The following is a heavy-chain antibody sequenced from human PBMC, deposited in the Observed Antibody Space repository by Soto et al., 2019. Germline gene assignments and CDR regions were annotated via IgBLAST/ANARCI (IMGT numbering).Heavy chain of an antibody. CDR3: AKDRPGSSGWTFDY. Sequence: GGSLRLSCAASGFTFSSYGMHWVRQAPGKGLEWVAVISYDGCNKYYADSVKGRFTISRDNSKNTLYLQMNSQRAEDTAVYYCAKDRPGSSGWTFDYWGQGTLVTVSS. J-gene: IGHJ4*02. CDR2: ISYDGCNK. V-gene: IGHV3-30*18. CDR1: GFTFSSYG. D-gene: IGHD6-19*01.